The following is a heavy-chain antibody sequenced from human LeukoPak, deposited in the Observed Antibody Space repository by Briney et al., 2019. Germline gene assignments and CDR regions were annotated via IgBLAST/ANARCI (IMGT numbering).Heavy chain of an antibody. CDR1: GFTFDEYG. J-gene: IGHJ4*02. Sequence: GGSLRLSCAASGFTFDEYGMSWVRQAPGKGLEWVSGINWNGDSTGYADSVKGRFTISRDNAKNSLYLQMSSLRADDTALYYCARGGLTTVVTPSYWGQGTLVTVSS. CDR3: ARGGLTTVVTPSY. CDR2: INWNGDST. D-gene: IGHD4-23*01. V-gene: IGHV3-20*04.